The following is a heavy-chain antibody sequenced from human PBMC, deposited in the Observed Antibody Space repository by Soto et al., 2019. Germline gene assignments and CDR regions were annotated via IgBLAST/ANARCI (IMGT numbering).Heavy chain of an antibody. CDR1: GFTVSSNY. J-gene: IGHJ6*02. CDR3: ARDRIPTGMDV. V-gene: IGHV3-66*01. Sequence: EVQLVESGGGLVQPGGSLRLSCAASGFTVSSNYMSWVRQAPGKGLEWVSVIYSGGSTYYADSVKGTFTISRDNSKNTMYLRMNSLRAEDTAVYYCARDRIPTGMDVWGQGTTVTVSS. CDR2: IYSGGST.